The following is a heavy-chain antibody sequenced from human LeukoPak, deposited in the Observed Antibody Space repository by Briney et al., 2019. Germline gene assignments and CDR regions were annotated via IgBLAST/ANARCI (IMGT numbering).Heavy chain of an antibody. J-gene: IGHJ5*02. D-gene: IGHD3-10*01. CDR2: ISGTVSYI. CDR1: GFTFSDYT. V-gene: IGHV3-21*01. CDR3: ARGSNWFDP. Sequence: RGSLRLSCAASGFTFSDYTMNWVRQAPGKGLEWVSSISGTVSYIHYADSVKGRFTISRDNAKNSLYLQMNSLTAEDTALYYCARGSNWFDPWGQGTLVTVSS.